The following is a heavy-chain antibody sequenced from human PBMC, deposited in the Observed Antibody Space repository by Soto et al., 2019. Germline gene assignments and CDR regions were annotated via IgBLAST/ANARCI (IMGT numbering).Heavy chain of an antibody. J-gene: IGHJ4*01. Sequence: QVQLVQFGPEVEKPGASVRVSCQGSGCSFTRFCIDWLRQAPGQGLEWVGTINATEGTTTFVENFRGRRTMPSDTYRSSAFMELSGLASEGTAVYYCARGLGGVVVDLDHWGQGTMVTVSS. V-gene: IGHV1-46*01. CDR3: ARGLGGVVVDLDH. CDR2: INATEGTT. CDR1: GCSFTRFC. D-gene: IGHD3-16*01.